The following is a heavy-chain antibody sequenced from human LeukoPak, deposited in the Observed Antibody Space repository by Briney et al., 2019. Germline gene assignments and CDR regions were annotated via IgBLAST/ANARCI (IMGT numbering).Heavy chain of an antibody. D-gene: IGHD5-12*01. CDR3: ASGYSGYDYPRH. J-gene: IGHJ4*02. V-gene: IGHV4-39*01. CDR2: IYYSGST. Sequence: SETLSLTCTVSGGSISGSSYYWGWIRQPPGKGLEWIGSIYYSGSTYYNPSLKSRVTISVDTSKNQFSLKLSSVTAADTAVYYCASGYSGYDYPRHWGQGTLVTVSS. CDR1: GGSISGSSYY.